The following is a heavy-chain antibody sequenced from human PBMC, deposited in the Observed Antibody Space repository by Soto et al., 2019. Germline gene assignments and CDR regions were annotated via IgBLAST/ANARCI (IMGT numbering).Heavy chain of an antibody. CDR2: IIPIFGTV. D-gene: IGHD5-12*01. J-gene: IGHJ2*01. Sequence: QVQLVQSGAEVKKPGSSVKVSCKASGGTFSNYPISWVRQAPGQGLEWMGGIIPIFGTVNYAQKFQGRVTITADESTSTAYMELSSLRSEDTAVYYCARGNHRWLQLWYFALWGRGTLVTVSS. CDR3: ARGNHRWLQLWYFAL. CDR1: GGTFSNYP. V-gene: IGHV1-69*12.